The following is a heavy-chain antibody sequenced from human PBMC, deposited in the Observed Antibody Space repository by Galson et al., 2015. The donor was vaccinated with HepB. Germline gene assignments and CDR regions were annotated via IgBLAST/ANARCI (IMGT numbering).Heavy chain of an antibody. CDR2: INPSGGST. CDR1: GYRLTSYY. D-gene: IGHD6-13*01. V-gene: IGHV1-46*01. J-gene: IGHJ5*01. Sequence: SVKVSCKASGYRLTSYYIHGARQAPGQGLEWMGIINPSGGSTNYAQKCRGRVTMSVDRSSNEFSLRLSAVTAADTVVYYCARQYSSRVNHHDWVDSWGQGTLVTVSS. CDR3: ARQYSSRVNHHDWVDS.